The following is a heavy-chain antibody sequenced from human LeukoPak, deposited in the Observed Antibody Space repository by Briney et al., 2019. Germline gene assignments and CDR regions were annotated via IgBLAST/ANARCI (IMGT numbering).Heavy chain of an antibody. Sequence: GGSLRLSCAASGFTFDDYAMHWVRQVPGKGLEWVSGITWNSGDIDYADSVKGRFTISRDNAKNSLYLQMNSLRVEDTAFYYCAKQGEPDFFDYWGQGTLVTVSS. CDR2: ITWNSGDI. V-gene: IGHV3-9*01. J-gene: IGHJ4*02. D-gene: IGHD1-14*01. CDR1: GFTFDDYA. CDR3: AKQGEPDFFDY.